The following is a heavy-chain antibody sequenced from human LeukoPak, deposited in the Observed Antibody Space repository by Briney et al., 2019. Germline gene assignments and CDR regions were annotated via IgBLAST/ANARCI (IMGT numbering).Heavy chain of an antibody. Sequence: PGGSLRLSCAASGFTVSSNYMSWVRQAPGKGLEWVSVIYSGGSTYYADSVKGRFTISRDNSKNTLYLQMNSLRAEDTAVYYCARAMVVTTDYYYGMDVWGQGTTVTVSS. CDR1: GFTVSSNY. CDR3: ARAMVVTTDYYYGMDV. J-gene: IGHJ6*02. D-gene: IGHD4/OR15-4a*01. CDR2: IYSGGST. V-gene: IGHV3-66*01.